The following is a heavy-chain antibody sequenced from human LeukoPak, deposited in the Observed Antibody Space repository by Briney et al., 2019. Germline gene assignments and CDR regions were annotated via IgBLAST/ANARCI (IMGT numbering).Heavy chain of an antibody. CDR1: GFTFSSYA. J-gene: IGHJ4*02. CDR3: ARIPNYDFWSGALSNDY. Sequence: GSLRLSCAASGFTFSSYAMSWVRQPPGKGLEWIGSIYYSGSTYYNPSLKSRVTISVDTSKNQFSLKLSSVTAADTAVYYCARIPNYDFWSGALSNDYWGQGTLVTVSS. D-gene: IGHD3-3*01. V-gene: IGHV4-39*01. CDR2: IYYSGST.